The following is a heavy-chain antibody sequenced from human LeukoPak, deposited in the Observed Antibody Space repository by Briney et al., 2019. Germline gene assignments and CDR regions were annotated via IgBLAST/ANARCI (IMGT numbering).Heavy chain of an antibody. CDR2: IRYDGSNK. D-gene: IGHD2-15*01. V-gene: IGHV3-30*02. CDR1: GFTFSSYG. Sequence: GGSLRLSCAASGFTFSSYGMHWVRQAPGKGLEWVAFIRYDGSNKYYADSVKGRFTISRDNSKNTLYLQMNSLRAEDTAVYYCAKDIPMVVAGRDAFDIWGQGTMVTVSS. J-gene: IGHJ3*02. CDR3: AKDIPMVVAGRDAFDI.